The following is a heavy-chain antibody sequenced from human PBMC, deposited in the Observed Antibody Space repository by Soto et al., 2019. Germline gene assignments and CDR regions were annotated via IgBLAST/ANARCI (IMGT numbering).Heavy chain of an antibody. Sequence: SETLSLTCTVSGGSISSSSYYWGWIRQPPGKGLEWIGSIYYSGSTYYNPSLKSRVTISVDTSKNQFSLKLSSVTAADTAVYYCARHDKPGSYRYTLLDYWGQGTLVTVSS. CDR3: ARHDKPGSYRYTLLDY. CDR1: GGSISSSSYY. D-gene: IGHD3-16*02. CDR2: IYYSGST. J-gene: IGHJ4*02. V-gene: IGHV4-39*01.